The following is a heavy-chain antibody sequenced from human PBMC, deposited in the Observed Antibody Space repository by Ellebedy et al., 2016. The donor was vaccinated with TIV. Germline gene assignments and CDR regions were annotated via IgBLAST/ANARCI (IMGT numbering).Heavy chain of an antibody. V-gene: IGHV1-24*01. J-gene: IGHJ4*02. D-gene: IGHD6-19*01. CDR3: ATDLQQWLGFDY. CDR2: FNPEDGET. CDR1: GYTLTELS. Sequence: AASVKVSCKVSGYTLTELSMHWVRQAPGNGLEWMGGFNPEDGETIYAQKFQGRVTMTEDTSTDTAYMELSSLRSEDTAVYYCATDLQQWLGFDYWGQGTLVTVSS.